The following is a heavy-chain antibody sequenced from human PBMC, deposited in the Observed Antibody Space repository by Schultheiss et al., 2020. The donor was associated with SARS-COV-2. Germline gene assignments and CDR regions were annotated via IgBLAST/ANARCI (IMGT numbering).Heavy chain of an antibody. Sequence: SQTLSLTCTVSGGSISSYYWSWIRQPAGKGLEWIGRIYTSGSTNYNPSLKSLVTMSVDTSKNQFSLKLTSVTGADTAVYYCARNYPLQYCTSGGCSFHYGMDVWGQGTTVTVSS. CDR3: ARNYPLQYCTSGGCSFHYGMDV. CDR1: GGSISSYY. V-gene: IGHV4-4*07. J-gene: IGHJ6*02. D-gene: IGHD2-15*01. CDR2: IYTSGST.